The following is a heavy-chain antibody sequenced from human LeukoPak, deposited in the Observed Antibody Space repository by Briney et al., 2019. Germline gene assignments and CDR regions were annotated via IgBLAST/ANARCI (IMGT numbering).Heavy chain of an antibody. CDR3: AREIHYDSSGQRPLHAFDI. CDR1: GYSISSGYY. V-gene: IGHV4-38-2*02. J-gene: IGHJ3*02. Sequence: SETLSLTCTVSGYSISSGYYWGWIRQPPGKGLEWIGSIYHSGSTSYNPSLKSRVTISVDTSKNQFSLKLSSVTAADTALYYCAREIHYDSSGQRPLHAFDIWGQGTMVTVSS. CDR2: IYHSGST. D-gene: IGHD3-22*01.